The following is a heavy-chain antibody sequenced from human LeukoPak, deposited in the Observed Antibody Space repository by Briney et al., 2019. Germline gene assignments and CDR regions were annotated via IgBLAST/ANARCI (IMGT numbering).Heavy chain of an antibody. J-gene: IGHJ6*03. Sequence: ASVKVSCKASGYTFTSYGISWVRQAPGQGLEWMGWISAYNGNTNYAQKLQGRVTMTTDTSTSTAYMELRSLRSDDTAVYYCARVFLSGSCLGYYYYYYMDVWGKGTTVTVSS. CDR2: ISAYNGNT. D-gene: IGHD3-10*01. CDR1: GYTFTSYG. CDR3: ARVFLSGSCLGYYYYYYMDV. V-gene: IGHV1-18*01.